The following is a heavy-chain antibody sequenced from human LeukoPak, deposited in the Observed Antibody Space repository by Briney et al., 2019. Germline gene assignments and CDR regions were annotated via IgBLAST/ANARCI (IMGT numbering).Heavy chain of an antibody. J-gene: IGHJ4*02. CDR1: GGSISSGNYY. CDR2: IYHSGST. D-gene: IGHD6-13*01. Sequence: SETLSLTCTVSGGSISSGNYYWGWIRQPSGKGLEWIGSIYHSGSTYYNPSLKSRVTISVDTSKNQFSLKLSSVTAADTAVYYCARAGGVAAAGTVYFDYWGQGTLVTVSS. CDR3: ARAGGVAAAGTVYFDY. V-gene: IGHV4-39*07.